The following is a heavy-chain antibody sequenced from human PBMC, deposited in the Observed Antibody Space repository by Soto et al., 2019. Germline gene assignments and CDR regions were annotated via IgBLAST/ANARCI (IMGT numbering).Heavy chain of an antibody. J-gene: IGHJ4*02. CDR3: ARDAPETAPY. CDR2: INYRGST. V-gene: IGHV4-31*03. D-gene: IGHD2-2*01. Sequence: QVQLQESGPGLVKPSQTLSLTCTVSGGSISNGDYYWNWIRQHPEKGLEWIWYINYRGSTFYNPSLKSRIIISVEKSKTQFSLKLSSVTAADTAVYYCARDAPETAPYWGQGTLVTVSS. CDR1: GGSISNGDYY.